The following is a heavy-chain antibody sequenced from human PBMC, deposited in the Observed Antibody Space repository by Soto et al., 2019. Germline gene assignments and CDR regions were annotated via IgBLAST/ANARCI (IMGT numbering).Heavy chain of an antibody. D-gene: IGHD6-13*01. Sequence: GGSLRLSCAASGFTFSSYGMHWVRQAPGKGLEWVAVIWYDGSNKYYADSVKGRFTISRDNSKNTLYLQMNSLRAEDTAVYYCARAGGGSSWYSYNWFDPWGQGTLVTVSS. V-gene: IGHV3-33*01. CDR2: IWYDGSNK. CDR3: ARAGGGSSWYSYNWFDP. J-gene: IGHJ5*02. CDR1: GFTFSSYG.